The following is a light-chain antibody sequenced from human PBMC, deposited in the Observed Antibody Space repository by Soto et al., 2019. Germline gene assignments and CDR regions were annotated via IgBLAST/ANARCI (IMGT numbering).Light chain of an antibody. CDR3: ATRDTSLRAVV. Sequence: QSVLTQPPSMSAAPGQRVTISCSGSGSNIGTNPVSWYQQFPGTTPKLLIFDNDKRPSGIPDRFYASKSGTSAALAITGLRAEDEADYYCATRDTSLRAVVFGGGTKLTVL. CDR1: GSNIGTNP. J-gene: IGLJ2*01. V-gene: IGLV1-51*01. CDR2: DND.